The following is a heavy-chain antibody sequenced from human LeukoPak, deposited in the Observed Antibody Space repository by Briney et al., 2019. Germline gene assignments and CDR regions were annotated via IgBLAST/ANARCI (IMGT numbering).Heavy chain of an antibody. Sequence: SETLSLTCTVSGGSISSYFWTWIRQSPGKGLEWIGNIYYTGSTNYNPSLKSRVTMSIDPPRNQFSLKLSSVTAADTAVYYCARDQGWRQVGSKYFDHWGQGTLATVSS. D-gene: IGHD1-26*01. CDR3: ARDQGWRQVGSKYFDH. V-gene: IGHV4-59*01. J-gene: IGHJ4*02. CDR1: GGSISSYF. CDR2: IYYTGST.